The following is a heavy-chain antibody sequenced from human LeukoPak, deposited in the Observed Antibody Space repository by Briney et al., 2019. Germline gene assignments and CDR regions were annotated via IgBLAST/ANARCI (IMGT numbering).Heavy chain of an antibody. J-gene: IGHJ4*02. CDR2: IKPDGTTK. Sequence: QPGGSLRLSCAASGFPFSSYSMTWVRQAPGKGLEWVANIKPDGTTKFYVDSVKGRFTISRDNALNSLYLQMNSLRAEGTAIYYCARSIPYGTTWYGRSDYWGQGTLVTVSS. V-gene: IGHV3-7*03. CDR3: ARSIPYGTTWYGRSDY. D-gene: IGHD6-13*01. CDR1: GFPFSSYS.